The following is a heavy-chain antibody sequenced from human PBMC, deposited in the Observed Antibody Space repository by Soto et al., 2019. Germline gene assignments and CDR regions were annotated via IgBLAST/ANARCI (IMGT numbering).Heavy chain of an antibody. J-gene: IGHJ4*02. CDR2: ISSSGSYI. V-gene: IGHV3-21*01. D-gene: IGHD3-22*01. CDR3: ARGTFYYDSQAYYCY. CDR1: GFTFSSYS. Sequence: EVQLVESGGGLVKPGGSLRLSCAASGFTFSSYSMNWVRQAPGKGLEWVSSISSSGSYIYYADSVKGRFTISRDNAKNSRYLQMNSLRAEDTAVYYCARGTFYYDSQAYYCYWGQGTVVTVSS.